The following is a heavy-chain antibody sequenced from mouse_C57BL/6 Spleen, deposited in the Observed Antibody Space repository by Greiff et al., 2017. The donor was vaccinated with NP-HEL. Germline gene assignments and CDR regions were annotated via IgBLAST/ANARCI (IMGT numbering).Heavy chain of an antibody. D-gene: IGHD2-3*01. Sequence: VKLQESGPGLVAPSQSLSITCTVSGFSLTSYAISWVRQPPGKGLEWLGVIWTGGGTNYNSALKSRLSISKDNSKSQVFLKMNSLQTDDTARYYCARNYDGYQYYFDYWGQGTTLTVSS. V-gene: IGHV2-9-1*01. CDR2: IWTGGGT. J-gene: IGHJ2*01. CDR1: GFSLTSYA. CDR3: ARNYDGYQYYFDY.